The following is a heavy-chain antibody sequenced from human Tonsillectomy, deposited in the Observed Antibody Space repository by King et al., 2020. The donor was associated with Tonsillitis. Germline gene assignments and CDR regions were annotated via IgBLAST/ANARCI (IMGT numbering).Heavy chain of an antibody. J-gene: IGHJ4*02. CDR2: ISYDGNNK. CDR3: AKEVYYGAGSYYKTLFDY. V-gene: IGHV3-30*18. CDR1: GFTFSSFG. Sequence: VQLVESGGGVVQPGRSLRLSCAASGFTFSSFGMHWVRQAPGKGLEWVAVISYDGNNKHYADSVKGRFTIARDNSKNTLYLQLNSLRAEDTAVYYCAKEVYYGAGSYYKTLFDYWGQGTLVTVSS. D-gene: IGHD3-10*01.